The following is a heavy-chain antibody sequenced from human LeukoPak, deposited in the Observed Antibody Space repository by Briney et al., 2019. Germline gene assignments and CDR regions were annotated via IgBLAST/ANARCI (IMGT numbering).Heavy chain of an antibody. CDR2: IYHSGST. CDR1: GYSISSGYY. CDR3: ARGLGIAAAGEIDY. J-gene: IGHJ4*02. V-gene: IGHV4-38-2*02. D-gene: IGHD6-13*01. Sequence: PSETLSLTCTVSGYSISSGYYWGWIRQPPGKGLEWIGSIYHSGSTNYNPSLKSRVTISVDTSKNQFSLKLSSVTAADTAVYYCARGLGIAAAGEIDYWGQGTLVTVSS.